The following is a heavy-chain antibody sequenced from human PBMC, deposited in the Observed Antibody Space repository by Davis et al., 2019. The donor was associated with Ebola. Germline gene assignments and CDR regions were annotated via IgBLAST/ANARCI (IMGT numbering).Heavy chain of an antibody. CDR3: ARGQGFIKNWNYGDAFDI. CDR1: GFTVSSNY. V-gene: IGHV3-53*01. CDR2: IYSVGGT. D-gene: IGHD1-7*01. J-gene: IGHJ3*02. Sequence: GGSLRLSCAASGFTVSSNYMSWVRQAPGKGLEWVSLIYSVGGTHYADSVKGRFTISRDNSKNTLYLQMTSLRAEDTAVYYCARGQGFIKNWNYGDAFDIWGQGTMVTVSS.